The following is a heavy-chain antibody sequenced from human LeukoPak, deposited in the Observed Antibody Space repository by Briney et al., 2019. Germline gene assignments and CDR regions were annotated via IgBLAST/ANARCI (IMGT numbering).Heavy chain of an antibody. D-gene: IGHD5-24*01. CDR3: ARHVTISGPYDASDI. Sequence: SETLSLTCTVSGDSISSYYWSWIRQPPGKGLEWIGYIYYSGGTDYNPSLKSRVTISVDTSKNQFSLKLRTVTAADTAVYYCARHVTISGPYDASDIWGQGTMVTVSP. CDR2: IYYSGGT. J-gene: IGHJ3*02. V-gene: IGHV4-59*08. CDR1: GDSISSYY.